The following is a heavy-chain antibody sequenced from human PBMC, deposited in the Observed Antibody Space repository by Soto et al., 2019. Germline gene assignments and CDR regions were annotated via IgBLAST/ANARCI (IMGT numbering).Heavy chain of an antibody. Sequence: EVQLLESGGGLVQPGGSLRLSCAASGFTFSSYAMSWVRQAPGKGLEWVSAISGSGGSTYYADSVKGRFTISRDNSKNTLYLQMNSLRAEDTAVYYCAKDIMQTRLNHSPKDAFDIWGQGTMVTVSS. D-gene: IGHD3-16*01. CDR3: AKDIMQTRLNHSPKDAFDI. CDR1: GFTFSSYA. V-gene: IGHV3-23*01. CDR2: ISGSGGST. J-gene: IGHJ3*02.